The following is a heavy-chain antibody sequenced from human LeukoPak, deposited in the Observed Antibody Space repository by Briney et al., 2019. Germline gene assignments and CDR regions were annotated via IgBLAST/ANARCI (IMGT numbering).Heavy chain of an antibody. CDR3: AQNLGRSDWMGNWFDR. CDR1: GGSISSSGHS. CDR2: IYYTGRT. D-gene: IGHD1-26*01. Sequence: SETLSLTCTVPGGSISSSGHSWGWIRQPPGKGLEWSGTIYYTGRTYYNPSLKSRVTISVDTSKTQFSLRLISVTAADTAVYYCAQNLGRSDWMGNWFDRWGQGMLVTVSS. V-gene: IGHV4-39*01. J-gene: IGHJ5*02.